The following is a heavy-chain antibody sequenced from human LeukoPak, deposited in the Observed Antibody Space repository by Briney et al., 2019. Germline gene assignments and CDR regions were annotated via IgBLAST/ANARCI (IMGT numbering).Heavy chain of an antibody. Sequence: ASVKVSCKASGYTFTSYDINWVRQATGQGLEWMGWTNPNSGNTGYAQKFQGRVTMTRNTSISTAYMELGSLRSEDTAVYYCARADIVVVPAAMRDYYSYYYMDVWRKGTTVTVSS. D-gene: IGHD2-2*01. J-gene: IGHJ6*03. CDR2: TNPNSGNT. V-gene: IGHV1-8*01. CDR3: ARADIVVVPAAMRDYYSYYYMDV. CDR1: GYTFTSYD.